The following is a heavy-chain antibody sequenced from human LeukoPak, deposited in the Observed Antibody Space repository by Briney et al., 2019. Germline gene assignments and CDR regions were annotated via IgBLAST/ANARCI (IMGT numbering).Heavy chain of an antibody. CDR2: INLNSGDI. Sequence: ASVKVSCKASGYSFTDYYMHWVRQAPGQGLEWMGWINLNSGDIKSAQKFQGRATMTRDTSITTVCMEVSWLTSDDTAIYYCARADRLHGGPYLIGPWGQGTLVTVSS. D-gene: IGHD2-21*01. CDR3: ARADRLHGGPYLIGP. CDR1: GYSFTDYY. J-gene: IGHJ5*02. V-gene: IGHV1-2*02.